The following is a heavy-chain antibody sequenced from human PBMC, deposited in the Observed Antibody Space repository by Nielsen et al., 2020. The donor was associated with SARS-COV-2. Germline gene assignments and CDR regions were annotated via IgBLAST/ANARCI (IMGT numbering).Heavy chain of an antibody. CDR3: ARDRGDFWSSYAWGMNDY. J-gene: IGHJ4*02. V-gene: IGHV3-33*01. D-gene: IGHD3-3*01. Sequence: GGSLRLSCAASGFTFSSYGMHWVRQAPGKGLEWVAVIWYDGSNKYYADSVKGRFTISRDNSKNTLYLQMNSLRAEDTAVYYCARDRGDFWSSYAWGMNDYWGQGTLVTVSS. CDR1: GFTFSSYG. CDR2: IWYDGSNK.